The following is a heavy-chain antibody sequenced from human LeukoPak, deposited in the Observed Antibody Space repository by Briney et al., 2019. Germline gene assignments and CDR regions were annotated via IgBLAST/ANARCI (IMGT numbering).Heavy chain of an antibody. J-gene: IGHJ5*02. Sequence: PSETLSLTCIVSGGSINSTTYYWGWIRQPPGKGLEWIGSIYYSGSTYFNPSLKSRVTISVDTSKSQFSLKLSSLTAADTAVYYCARVWGPYPRAAAAGGWFDPWGQGTLVTVSS. D-gene: IGHD6-13*01. CDR1: GGSINSTTYY. V-gene: IGHV4-39*01. CDR2: IYYSGST. CDR3: ARVWGPYPRAAAAGGWFDP.